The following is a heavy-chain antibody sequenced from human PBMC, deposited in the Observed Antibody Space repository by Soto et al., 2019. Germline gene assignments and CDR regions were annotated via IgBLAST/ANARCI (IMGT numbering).Heavy chain of an antibody. Sequence: QVQLVESGGGVVQPGRSLRLSCAASGFAFSSYGMNWVRQAPGKGLEWVALISYDGSNKYYADSVKGRFTISRDNSKNTLYLQMNSLRTEDTAVYYCAKDLGHGGRGAFDIWGQGTMVTVSS. J-gene: IGHJ3*02. V-gene: IGHV3-30*18. D-gene: IGHD7-27*01. CDR3: AKDLGHGGRGAFDI. CDR2: ISYDGSNK. CDR1: GFAFSSYG.